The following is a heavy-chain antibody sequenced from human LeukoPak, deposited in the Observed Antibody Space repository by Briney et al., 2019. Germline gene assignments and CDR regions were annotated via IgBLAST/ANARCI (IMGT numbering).Heavy chain of an antibody. V-gene: IGHV3-7*03. Sequence: PGGSLRLSCAASGFTFSSYAMSWVRQAPGKGLEWVANIKDEGSEKYYVDSVKGRFTISRDNAKNSLYLQMNSLRVEDTAVYYCAGALRPLDYWGQGTLVTVSS. CDR2: IKDEGSEK. CDR1: GFTFSSYA. CDR3: AGALRPLDY. D-gene: IGHD3-16*01. J-gene: IGHJ4*02.